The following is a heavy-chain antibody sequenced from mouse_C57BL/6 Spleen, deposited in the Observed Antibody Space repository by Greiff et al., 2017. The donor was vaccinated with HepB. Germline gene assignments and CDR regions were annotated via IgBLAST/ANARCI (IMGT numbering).Heavy chain of an antibody. CDR2: INPYNGGT. CDR1: GYTFTDYS. Sequence: VQLQQSDAELVKPGASVKMSCKASGYTFTDYSMNWVKQSHGKSLEWIGDINPYNGGTSYNQKFKGKATLTVDKSSSTAYMQLNSLTSEDSAVYYCARRGNYDYGAMDYWGQGTSVTVSS. J-gene: IGHJ4*01. D-gene: IGHD2-1*01. CDR3: ARRGNYDYGAMDY. V-gene: IGHV1-19*01.